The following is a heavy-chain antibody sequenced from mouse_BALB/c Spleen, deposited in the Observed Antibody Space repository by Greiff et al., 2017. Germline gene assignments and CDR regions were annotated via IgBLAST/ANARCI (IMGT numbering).Heavy chain of an antibody. CDR2: IFPGTGTT. V-gene: IGHV1S132*01. J-gene: IGHJ2*01. CDR1: GYTFTSYW. D-gene: IGHD1-1*01. CDR3: ARRPGSSYFDD. Sequence: QVQLKESGAELVKPGASVKLSCKTSGYTFTSYWFQWVKQRPGQGLGWIGEIFPGTGTTYYNEKFKGKATLTIDTSSSTAYMQLSSLTSEDSAVYFCARRPGSSYFDDWGQGTTLTVSS.